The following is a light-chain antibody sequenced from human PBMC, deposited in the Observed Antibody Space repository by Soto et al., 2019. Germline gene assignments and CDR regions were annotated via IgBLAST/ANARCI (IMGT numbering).Light chain of an antibody. CDR2: DAS. J-gene: IGKJ1*01. Sequence: EIVMTQSPATLSVSPGERATLSCRASQSVSSRLAWYQQKRGQAPRLLIYDASTRATGIPARFSGSGSGTEFNLTISSLQSEDFAIYYCRHYNNWPPETFGQGTKEDIK. V-gene: IGKV3-15*01. CDR1: QSVSSR. CDR3: RHYNNWPPET.